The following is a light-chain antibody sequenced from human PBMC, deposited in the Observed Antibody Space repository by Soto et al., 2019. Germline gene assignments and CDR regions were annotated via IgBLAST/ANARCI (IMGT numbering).Light chain of an antibody. CDR3: QQCNTFWT. CDR2: DVY. Sequence: DTQMTQSPSTLSASVGDRVTITCRASRSISSLLACYQQRPGKAPKLLIYDVYSLESGVPSRFSGSGSGTEFTLTISSLQPDDFATYYCQQCNTFWTFGQGTKVDI. J-gene: IGKJ1*01. V-gene: IGKV1-5*01. CDR1: RSISSL.